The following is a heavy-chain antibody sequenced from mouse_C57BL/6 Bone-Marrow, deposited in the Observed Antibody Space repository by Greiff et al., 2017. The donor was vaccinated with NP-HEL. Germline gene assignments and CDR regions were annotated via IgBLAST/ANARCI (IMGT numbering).Heavy chain of an antibody. J-gene: IGHJ4*01. CDR2: IDPSDSYT. Sequence: QVQLQQPGADLVMPGASVKLSCKASGYTFTSYWMHWVKQRPGPGLEWIGEIDPSDSYTNYNQKFKGKSTLTVDKSSSTAYMQLSSLTSEDSAVYYCARAGMDYWGQGTSVTVSS. CDR3: ARAGMDY. V-gene: IGHV1-69*01. CDR1: GYTFTSYW.